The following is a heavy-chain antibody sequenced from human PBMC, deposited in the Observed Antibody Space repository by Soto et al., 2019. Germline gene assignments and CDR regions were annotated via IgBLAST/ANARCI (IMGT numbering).Heavy chain of an antibody. D-gene: IGHD3-10*01. CDR2: INPNSGGT. V-gene: IGHV1-2*04. CDR1: GYTFTGYY. J-gene: IGHJ6*03. Sequence: GASVKVSCKTSGYTFTGYYLHWVRQAPGQGLEWMGWINPNSGGTTYAQNFQAWVTMTRDTSISTAYMELSRLRSDDTAVYYCAREIPSSGSAQGYMDVWGKGTTVTVSS. CDR3: AREIPSSGSAQGYMDV.